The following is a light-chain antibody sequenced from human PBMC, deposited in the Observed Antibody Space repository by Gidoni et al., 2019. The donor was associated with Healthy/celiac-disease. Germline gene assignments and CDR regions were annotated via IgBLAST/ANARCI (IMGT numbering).Light chain of an antibody. CDR2: AAS. J-gene: IGKJ1*01. V-gene: IGKV1-39*01. CDR1: QSISSY. Sequence: DIQMTQSPSSLSASVGDRVTITCRASQSISSYLNWYQQKPGKAPKLLIYAASSLQSGVPSRFSGSGSGTDFTLTISSLQPEDFATYYCQQSYSTPLKETFGQGTKVEIK. CDR3: QQSYSTPLKET.